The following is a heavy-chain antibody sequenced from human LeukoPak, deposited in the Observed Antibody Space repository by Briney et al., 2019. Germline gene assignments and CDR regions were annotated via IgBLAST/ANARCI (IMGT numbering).Heavy chain of an antibody. D-gene: IGHD1-26*01. CDR2: IYYTGAA. V-gene: IGHV4-31*03. CDR1: GGSISSGDYY. CDR3: ARILVGTTWYFDY. Sequence: SQTLSLTCTVSGGSISSGDYYWSWIRQHPGKGLEWIAYIYYTGAAYYNPSLNSRAAISVDTSENHFSLDLTSVTAADTAVYYCARILVGTTWYFDYWGQGTLVTVSS. J-gene: IGHJ4*02.